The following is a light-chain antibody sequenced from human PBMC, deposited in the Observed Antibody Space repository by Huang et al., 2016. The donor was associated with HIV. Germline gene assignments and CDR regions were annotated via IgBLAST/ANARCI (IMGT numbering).Light chain of an antibody. J-gene: IGKJ1*01. V-gene: IGKV4-1*01. CDR2: WAS. Sequence: DIVMTQSPESLAVSLGERATINCKSSQHVASSFAWYQQKPGQSPKLLIYWASTRAFGVPDRFSGSGSGTDFTLTISSLQAADVAVYYCQQHYSSPWTFGQGTKVEIK. CDR1: QHVASS. CDR3: QQHYSSPWT.